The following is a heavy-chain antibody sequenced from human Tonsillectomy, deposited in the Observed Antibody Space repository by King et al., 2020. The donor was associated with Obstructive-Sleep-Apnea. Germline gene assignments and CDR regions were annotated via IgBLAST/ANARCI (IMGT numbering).Heavy chain of an antibody. CDR3: AKATAAAGTFADY. CDR2: IRYDGSNK. Sequence: VQLVESGGCVVQPGGSLRLSCAAAGFSFSSYGMHWVRQAPGKGLEWVAFIRYDGSNKYYADSVKGRFTISRDTSKKTLYLQMNSLRAEDTAVFYCAKATAAAGTFADYWGQGTLVTVSS. D-gene: IGHD6-13*01. CDR1: GFSFSSYG. J-gene: IGHJ4*02. V-gene: IGHV3-30*02.